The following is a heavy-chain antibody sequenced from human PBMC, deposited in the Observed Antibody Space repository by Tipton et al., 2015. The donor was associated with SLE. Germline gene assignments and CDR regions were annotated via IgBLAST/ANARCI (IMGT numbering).Heavy chain of an antibody. D-gene: IGHD6-6*01. CDR3: ARRPPFIAAHDY. Sequence: LRLSCAVYGGSLSGYYWSWIRQPPGKGLEWIGEINHSGSTNYNPSLKSRVTISVDTSKNQFSLKLSSVTAADTAVYYCARRPPFIAAHDYWGQGTLVTVSS. V-gene: IGHV4-34*01. CDR2: INHSGST. CDR1: GGSLSGYY. J-gene: IGHJ4*02.